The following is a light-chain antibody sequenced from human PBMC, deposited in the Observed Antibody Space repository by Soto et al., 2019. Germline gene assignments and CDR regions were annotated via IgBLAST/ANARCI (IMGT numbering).Light chain of an antibody. J-gene: IGKJ1*01. V-gene: IGKV1-6*01. CDR2: AAS. CDR1: EAIRSA. CDR3: LLDFRYFWA. Sequence: AIQLTQSPSSLSASVGDRVTITCRASEAIRSALGWYQQKPGKVPKLLIYAASILQSGVPSRFSGSGSGTDFTLTISSLQPEDFATYYCLLDFRYFWAFGQWTKV.